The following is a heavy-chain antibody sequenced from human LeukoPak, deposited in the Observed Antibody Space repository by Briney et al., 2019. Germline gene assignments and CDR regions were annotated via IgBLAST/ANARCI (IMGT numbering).Heavy chain of an antibody. CDR1: GGSISSGGY. V-gene: IGHV4-4*02. J-gene: IGHJ4*02. CDR2: IYYIGST. Sequence: SETRSLTCAVSGGSISSGGYWSWLRQPPGKGLEWIGQIYYIGSTNYNPSLESRVIMSLDKSTNQLSLRFNSVTAADTAVYYCARHGSYSLAFWGQGALVTVSS. CDR3: ARHGSYSLAF. D-gene: IGHD1-26*01.